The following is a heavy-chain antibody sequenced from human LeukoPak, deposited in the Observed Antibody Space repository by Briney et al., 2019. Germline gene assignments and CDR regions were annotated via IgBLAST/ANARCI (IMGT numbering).Heavy chain of an antibody. CDR3: ARENLDSSSWYGLTPHNWFDP. V-gene: IGHV3-21*01. J-gene: IGHJ5*02. CDR2: ISSSSSYI. Sequence: PGGSLRLSCAASGFTFSSYSMNWVRQAPGKGLEWVSSISSSSSYIYYADSVKGRFTISRDNAKNSLYLQMNSLRAEDTAVYYCARENLDSSSWYGLTPHNWFDPWGQGTLVTVSS. CDR1: GFTFSSYS. D-gene: IGHD6-13*01.